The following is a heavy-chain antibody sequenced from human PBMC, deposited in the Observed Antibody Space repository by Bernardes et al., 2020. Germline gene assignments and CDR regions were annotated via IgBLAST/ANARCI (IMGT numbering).Heavy chain of an antibody. D-gene: IGHD1-1*01. Sequence: GGSLRLSCAASGFTFSSYSMNWVRQAPGKGLEWVSSISSSSSYIYYADSVKGRFTISRDNAKNSLYLQMNSLRAEDTAVYYCAREEEQYYGMDVWGQGTTVTVSS. CDR2: ISSSSSYI. V-gene: IGHV3-21*01. J-gene: IGHJ6*02. CDR3: AREEEQYYGMDV. CDR1: GFTFSSYS.